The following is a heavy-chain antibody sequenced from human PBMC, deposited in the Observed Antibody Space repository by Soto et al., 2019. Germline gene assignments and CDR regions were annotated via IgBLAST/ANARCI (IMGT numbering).Heavy chain of an antibody. CDR1: GVSISSGNW. CDR2: VSNDGSA. J-gene: IGHJ4*02. Sequence: SETLSLTCDVSGVSISSGNWWSWVRQPPGKGLEWMAEVSNDGSANYHPSLESRATISVDRSKNQFSLRLSPVTAADTGKYYCARLVYDSRLNYLYFDHWGQGTLVTVSS. D-gene: IGHD3-22*01. CDR3: ARLVYDSRLNYLYFDH. V-gene: IGHV4-4*02.